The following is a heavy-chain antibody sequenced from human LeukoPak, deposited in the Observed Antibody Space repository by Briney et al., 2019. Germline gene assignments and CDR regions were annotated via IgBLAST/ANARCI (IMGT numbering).Heavy chain of an antibody. Sequence: SETLSLTCTVSGGSITSSSYYWVWIRQPPGKGLEWIGSILHSGSTYYNASLKSRVTISVDTSRNQFSLKLSSVTAADTAVYYCARRRDGYNEDFFDYWGQGTLVTVSS. CDR3: ARRRDGYNEDFFDY. D-gene: IGHD5-24*01. J-gene: IGHJ4*02. V-gene: IGHV4-39*01. CDR1: GGSITSSSYY. CDR2: ILHSGST.